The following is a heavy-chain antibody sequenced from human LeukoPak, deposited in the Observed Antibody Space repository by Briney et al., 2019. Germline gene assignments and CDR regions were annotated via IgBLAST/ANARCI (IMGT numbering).Heavy chain of an antibody. CDR1: GFTFGSYG. CDR2: IRYDGSNK. J-gene: IGHJ4*02. V-gene: IGHV3-30*02. CDR3: AKAPLGRCTGAICYSFDY. Sequence: GGSLRLSCAASGFTFGSYGMHWVRQAPGKGLEWVAFIRYDGSNKYYADSVKGRFTISRDNSKNTLYLQMNSLRAEDAAVYYCAKAPLGRCTGAICYSFDYWGQGTLVTVSS. D-gene: IGHD2-8*02.